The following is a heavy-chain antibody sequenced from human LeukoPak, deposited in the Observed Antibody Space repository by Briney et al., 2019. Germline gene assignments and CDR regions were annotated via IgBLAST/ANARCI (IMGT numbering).Heavy chain of an antibody. CDR2: IYYSGST. J-gene: IGHJ4*02. Sequence: PSEALSLTCTVSGGSISSYYWSWIRQPPGKGLEWIGYIYYSGSTNYNPSLKSRVTISVDTSKNQFSLKLSSVTAADTAVYYCASTRQPEYYYDSSGGGFDYWGQGTLVTVSS. CDR3: ASTRQPEYYYDSSGGGFDY. D-gene: IGHD3-22*01. V-gene: IGHV4-59*01. CDR1: GGSISSYY.